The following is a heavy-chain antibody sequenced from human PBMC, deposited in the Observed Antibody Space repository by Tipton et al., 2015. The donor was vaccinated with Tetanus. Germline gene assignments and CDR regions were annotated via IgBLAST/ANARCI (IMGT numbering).Heavy chain of an antibody. Sequence: SLRLSCAASGFTFDDYAMHWVRQAPGKGLEWVSGISWNGGSIGYADSVKGRFTISRDNAKNSLYLQMNSLRAEDTALYYCAKDIGDRSYYGMDVWGQGTTVTVSS. D-gene: IGHD4-17*01. CDR3: AKDIGDRSYYGMDV. J-gene: IGHJ6*02. V-gene: IGHV3-9*01. CDR1: GFTFDDYA. CDR2: ISWNGGSI.